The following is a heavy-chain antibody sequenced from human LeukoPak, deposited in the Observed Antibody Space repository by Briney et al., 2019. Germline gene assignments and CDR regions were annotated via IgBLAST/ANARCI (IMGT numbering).Heavy chain of an antibody. J-gene: IGHJ6*03. V-gene: IGHV4-30-4*08. CDR1: GGSISSGDYY. Sequence: SETLSLTCTVSGGSISSGDYYWSWSRQPPGKGLEWIVYIYYSGSTYYNPSLKSRVTISVDTSKNQFSLRLSSVTAADTAVYYRARAIFGVVRYYYYMDVWGKGTTVTVSS. CDR2: IYYSGST. D-gene: IGHD3-3*01. CDR3: ARAIFGVVRYYYYMDV.